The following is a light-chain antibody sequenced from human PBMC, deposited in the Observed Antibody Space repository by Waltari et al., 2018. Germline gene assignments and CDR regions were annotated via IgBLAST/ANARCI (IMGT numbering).Light chain of an antibody. CDR1: SSAVGGYNY. CDR3: SSYTSSSTLEV. Sequence: QSALTQPASVSGSPGQSITISCTGTSSAVGGYNYVSWYQQHPGKAPKLMIYHVSNRPSGVSNRFSGSKSGNTASLTISGLQAEDEADYYCSSYTSSSTLEVFGTGTKVTVL. CDR2: HVS. J-gene: IGLJ1*01. V-gene: IGLV2-14*01.